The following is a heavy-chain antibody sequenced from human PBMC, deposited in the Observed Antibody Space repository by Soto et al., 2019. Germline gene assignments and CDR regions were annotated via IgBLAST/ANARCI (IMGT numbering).Heavy chain of an antibody. CDR3: ARRYGASFDY. Sequence: PSETLSLTCTVSGGSISSGGYYWSWIRQHPGKGLEWIGYIYYSGSTNYNPSLKSRVTISVDTSKNQFSLKLSYVTAADTAVYYCARRYGASFDYWGQGTLVTVSS. D-gene: IGHD4-17*01. CDR2: IYYSGST. J-gene: IGHJ4*02. CDR1: GGSISSGGYY. V-gene: IGHV4-61*08.